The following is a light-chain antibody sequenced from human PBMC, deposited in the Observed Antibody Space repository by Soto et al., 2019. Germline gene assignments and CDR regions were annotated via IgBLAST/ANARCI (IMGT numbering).Light chain of an antibody. CDR3: AAWDDSLSGGV. Sequence: QSVLTQPPSASGTPGQRVTISCSGTSSNIGRDYVYWYQQLPGTAPKLLIYTNNQRPSGVPDRFSGCKSGTSASLAISGRRSEDEADYYCAAWDDSLSGGVFGGGTKVTVL. CDR1: SSNIGRDY. CDR2: TNN. V-gene: IGLV1-47*02. J-gene: IGLJ3*02.